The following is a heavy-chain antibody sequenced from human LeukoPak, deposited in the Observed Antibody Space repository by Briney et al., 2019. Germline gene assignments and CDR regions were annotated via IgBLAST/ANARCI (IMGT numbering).Heavy chain of an antibody. D-gene: IGHD2-2*02. CDR1: GYTFTGYY. J-gene: IGHJ4*02. Sequence: ASVKVSCKASGYTFTGYYMHWVRQAPGPGLEWMGWINPNSGGTNYAQKFQGRVTMTRDTSISTAYMELSRLRSDDTAVYYCARVLYARGEIDYWGQGTLVTVSS. CDR2: INPNSGGT. V-gene: IGHV1-2*02. CDR3: ARVLYARGEIDY.